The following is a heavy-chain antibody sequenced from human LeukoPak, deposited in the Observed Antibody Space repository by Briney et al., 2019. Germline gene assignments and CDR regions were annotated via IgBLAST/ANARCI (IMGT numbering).Heavy chain of an antibody. Sequence: ASVKVSCKASGYTFTSYGISWVRQAPGQGLEWMGWISAYNGNTNYAQKLQGRVTMTTDTSTSTAYMELRSLRSDDTAVYYCAREDYYDSSGCYPYWGQGTLVTVSS. CDR1: GYTFTSYG. CDR3: AREDYYDSSGCYPY. D-gene: IGHD3-22*01. CDR2: ISAYNGNT. V-gene: IGHV1-18*01. J-gene: IGHJ4*02.